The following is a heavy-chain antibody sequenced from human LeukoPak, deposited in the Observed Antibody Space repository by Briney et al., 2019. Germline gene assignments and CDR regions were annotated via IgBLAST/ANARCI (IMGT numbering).Heavy chain of an antibody. CDR2: ISGSGGST. D-gene: IGHD2-15*01. CDR3: AKAGYCSGGSCLKPLGY. V-gene: IGHV3-23*01. J-gene: IGHJ4*02. CDR1: GFTFSSYA. Sequence: GGSLRLSCAASGFTFSSYAMSWVRQAPGKGLEWVSAISGSGGSTYYADSVKGRFTIPRDNSKNTLYLQMNSLRAEDTAVYYCAKAGYCSGGSCLKPLGYWGQGTLVTVSS.